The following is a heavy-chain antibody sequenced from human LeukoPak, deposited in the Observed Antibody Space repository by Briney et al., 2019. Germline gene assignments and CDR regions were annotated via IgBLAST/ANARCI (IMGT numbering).Heavy chain of an antibody. Sequence: SVKVSCKASGGTFSSYAISWVRQAPGQGLEWMGRIIPILGIANYAQKFQGRVTITADKSTSTAYMELSSLRSEDTAVYYCARDRVVLYCMDVWGQGTTVTVSS. D-gene: IGHD2-15*01. CDR3: ARDRVVLYCMDV. V-gene: IGHV1-69*04. J-gene: IGHJ6*02. CDR1: GGTFSSYA. CDR2: IIPILGIA.